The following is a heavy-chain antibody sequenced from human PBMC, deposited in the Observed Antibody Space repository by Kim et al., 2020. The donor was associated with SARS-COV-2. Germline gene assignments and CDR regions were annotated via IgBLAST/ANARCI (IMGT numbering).Heavy chain of an antibody. Sequence: GGSLRLSCAASGLTFSSYWMSWVRQAPGKGLEWVANIKQDGSEKYYVDSVKGRFTISRDNAKNSLYLQMNSLRAEDTAVYYCARDSSGFGELLTNMDVWGQGTTVTVSS. CDR3: ARDSSGFGELLTNMDV. V-gene: IGHV3-7*01. D-gene: IGHD3-10*01. J-gene: IGHJ6*02. CDR1: GLTFSSYW. CDR2: IKQDGSEK.